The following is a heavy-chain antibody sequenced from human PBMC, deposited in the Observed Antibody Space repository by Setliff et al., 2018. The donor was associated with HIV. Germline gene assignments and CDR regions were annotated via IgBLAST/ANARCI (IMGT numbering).Heavy chain of an antibody. Sequence: ESLRLSCVASGFTFNNAWMNWVRQAPGKGLEWLGRIKKSSDGGKTDDASPVKGRFTISRDDSKNTLYLQMNSLKTEDTGVYFCATDNGPSYSMDIWGQGTTVTVSS. J-gene: IGHJ6*02. CDR2: IKKSSDGGKT. CDR1: GFTFNNAW. D-gene: IGHD2-21*01. V-gene: IGHV3-15*01. CDR3: ATDNGPSYSMDI.